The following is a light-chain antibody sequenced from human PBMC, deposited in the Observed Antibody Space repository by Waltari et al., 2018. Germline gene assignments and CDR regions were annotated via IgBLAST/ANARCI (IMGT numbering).Light chain of an antibody. J-gene: IGKJ2*01. CDR1: QGVSTN. V-gene: IGKV3-15*01. Sequence: EIILTQSPATLSVSPGETATLSCRASQGVSTNLAWYRQRPGQAPRLLIHGASTRTTGTPARFTGSGSGTDFTLTIASLQSEDFAVYYCQQYNEWPPYTFGQGTKQEIK. CDR2: GAS. CDR3: QQYNEWPPYT.